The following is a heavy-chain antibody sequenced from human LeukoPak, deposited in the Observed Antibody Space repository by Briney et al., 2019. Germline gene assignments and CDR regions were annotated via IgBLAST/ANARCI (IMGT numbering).Heavy chain of an antibody. CDR1: GYTFTSYG. V-gene: IGHV1-18*01. CDR3: ARSQDIVLVPAEYYMDV. D-gene: IGHD2-2*01. Sequence: ASVKVSCKASGYTFTSYGISWVRQAPGQGLEWMGRISAYNGNTNYAQKLQGRVTMTTATSTSTAYMELRSLRSDDTAVYYCARSQDIVLVPAEYYMDVWGKGTTVTVSS. J-gene: IGHJ6*03. CDR2: ISAYNGNT.